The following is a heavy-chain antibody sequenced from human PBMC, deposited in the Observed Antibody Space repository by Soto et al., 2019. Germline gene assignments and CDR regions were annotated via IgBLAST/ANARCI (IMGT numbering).Heavy chain of an antibody. CDR1: GGSISSYY. J-gene: IGHJ6*03. CDR2: IYYSGST. V-gene: IGHV4-59*08. CDR3: ARHAGSGSSTTYYYYYMDV. D-gene: IGHD6-6*01. Sequence: QVQLQESGPGLVKPSETLSLTCTVSGGSISSYYWSWIRQPPGKGLEWIGYIYYSGSTNYNPSLKGRVTISVDTSKNQFSLKLSSVTAADTAVYYCARHAGSGSSTTYYYYYMDVWGKGTTVTVSS.